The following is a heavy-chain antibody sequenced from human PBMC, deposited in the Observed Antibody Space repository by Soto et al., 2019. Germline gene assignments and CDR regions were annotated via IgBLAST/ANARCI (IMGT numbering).Heavy chain of an antibody. V-gene: IGHV3-23*01. D-gene: IGHD2-2*01. CDR2: ISGSGGST. Sequence: GVSLRLSCAATGFTFSSYAMSWVRQAPGKGLEWVSAISGSGGSTYYADSVKGRFTISRDNSKNTLYLQMNSLRAEDTAVYYCARDIVVVPAAIRQTYYYYYYGMDVWGQGTTVTVSS. J-gene: IGHJ6*02. CDR1: GFTFSSYA. CDR3: ARDIVVVPAAIRQTYYYYYYGMDV.